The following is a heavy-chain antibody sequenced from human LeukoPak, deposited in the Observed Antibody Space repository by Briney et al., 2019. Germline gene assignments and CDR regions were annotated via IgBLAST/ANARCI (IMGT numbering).Heavy chain of an antibody. V-gene: IGHV4-59*08. D-gene: IGHD4-17*01. CDR2: IFSSGTT. CDR3: ARHVETTVTTRYAFDI. J-gene: IGHJ3*02. CDR1: DGSVSNYY. Sequence: SETLSLTCTVSDGSVSNYYWSWIRQPPGKGLERIGYIFSSGTTNYNPSLRGRVAISVDTSKNQFSLKLSSVTAADTAVYYCARHVETTVTTRYAFDIWGQGTMVTVSS.